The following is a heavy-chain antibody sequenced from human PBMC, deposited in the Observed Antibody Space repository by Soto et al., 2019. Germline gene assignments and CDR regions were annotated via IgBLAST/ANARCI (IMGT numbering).Heavy chain of an antibody. CDR3: ATDGSGYYYGSFDY. CDR1: GYTFTDYH. J-gene: IGHJ4*02. CDR2: INPSRGTT. V-gene: IGHV1-46*01. D-gene: IGHD3-22*01. Sequence: GASVKVSCKASGYTFTDYHVHWVRQAPGQGLELIGIINPSRGTTSYTQRFQGRVTMTRDTSASTVYMELSSLRSEDTAMYYCATDGSGYYYGSFDYWGQGTLVTVSS.